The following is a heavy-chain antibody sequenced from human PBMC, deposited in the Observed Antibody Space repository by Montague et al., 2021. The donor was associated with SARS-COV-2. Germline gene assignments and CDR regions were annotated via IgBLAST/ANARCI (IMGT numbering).Heavy chain of an antibody. V-gene: IGHV4-34*01. CDR2: INHSGSA. J-gene: IGHJ6*02. Sequence: SETLSLTCAVYGGSFSGYYWSWNRQPPGKGLEWIGEINHSGSANYNPSPKSRVTISVDTSKNQFSLKLSSVTAADTAVYYCARVRYYGSGTSLGMDVWGQGTTVTVSS. CDR1: GGSFSGYY. D-gene: IGHD3-10*01. CDR3: ARVRYYGSGTSLGMDV.